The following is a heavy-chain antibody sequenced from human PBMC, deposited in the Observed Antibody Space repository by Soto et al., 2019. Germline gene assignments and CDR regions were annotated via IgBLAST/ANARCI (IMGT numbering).Heavy chain of an antibody. CDR1: GYPISSGYY. Sequence: PAETLSLTCAVSGYPISSGYYWGWIRQPPGKGLEWVGTIYHSGSTYYNPSLKSRVTISVDTSKNQFSLKVSSVTAADTAMYYCARVILVERTRDLSDWFDPWGQGTLCTASA. D-gene: IGHD2-15*01. V-gene: IGHV4-38-2*01. CDR3: ARVILVERTRDLSDWFDP. CDR2: IYHSGST. J-gene: IGHJ5*02.